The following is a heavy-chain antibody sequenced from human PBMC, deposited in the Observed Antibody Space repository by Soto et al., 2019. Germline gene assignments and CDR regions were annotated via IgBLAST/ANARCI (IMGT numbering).Heavy chain of an antibody. Sequence: EVQLVESGGGFVRPGGSLRLSCAASGFTFSTYSMHWVRQAPGKGLEWVSYISDDSGTIYYADSVKGRFTISRDNAKNSVYLQMNSLRDDDTATYYCAREPSGGDDYGDPRESWGQGTLVTVSS. D-gene: IGHD4-17*01. J-gene: IGHJ5*02. CDR3: AREPSGGDDYGDPRES. CDR2: ISDDSGTI. V-gene: IGHV3-48*02. CDR1: GFTFSTYS.